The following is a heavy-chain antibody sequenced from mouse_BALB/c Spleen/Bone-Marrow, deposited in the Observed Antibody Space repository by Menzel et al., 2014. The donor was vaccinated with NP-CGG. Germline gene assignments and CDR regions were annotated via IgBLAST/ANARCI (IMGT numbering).Heavy chain of an antibody. Sequence: EVKLVESGGGLVQPGGSLKLSCAASGFTFSSYGMSWVRQTPDKRLEMIATINDNGDTTYHPDSVKGRFTISRDNVKNTLYLQMSSLKSEDTAMYYCARGYDYSSWFAYWGQGTLVTVSA. CDR1: GFTFSSYG. D-gene: IGHD2-4*01. J-gene: IGHJ3*01. CDR3: ARGYDYSSWFAY. CDR2: INDNGDTT. V-gene: IGHV5-6-3*01.